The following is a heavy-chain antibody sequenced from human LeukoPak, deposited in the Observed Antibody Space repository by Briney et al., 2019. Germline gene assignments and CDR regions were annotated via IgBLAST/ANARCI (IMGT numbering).Heavy chain of an antibody. Sequence: ASVKVSCKTSGYTFSNYGISWVRQAPGQGLEWMGWISGYNGNTNYAQKLQGRVAMTADTSTSIAFMELRSLRSDDTAVYYCARVGPHRRNNGDYYYFDFWGPGTLVTVSS. D-gene: IGHD1-26*01. CDR2: ISGYNGNT. V-gene: IGHV1-18*01. CDR1: GYTFSNYG. J-gene: IGHJ4*02. CDR3: ARVGPHRRNNGDYYYFDF.